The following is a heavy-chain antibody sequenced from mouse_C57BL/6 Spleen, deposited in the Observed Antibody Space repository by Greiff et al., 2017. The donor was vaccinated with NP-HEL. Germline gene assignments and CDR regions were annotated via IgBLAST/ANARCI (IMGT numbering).Heavy chain of an antibody. CDR1: GYTFTSYW. CDR3: ARYAMDY. CDR2: IYPGSGST. Sequence: QVQLQQPGAELVKPGASVKMSCKASGYTFTSYWITWVKQRPGQGLEWIGDIYPGSGSTNYNEKFKCKATLTVDTSSSTAYMQHSSLTSEDSAVYYCARYAMDYWGQGTSVTVSS. V-gene: IGHV1-55*01. J-gene: IGHJ4*01.